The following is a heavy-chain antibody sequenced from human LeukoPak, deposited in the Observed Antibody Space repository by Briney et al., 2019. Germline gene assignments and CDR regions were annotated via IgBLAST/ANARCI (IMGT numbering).Heavy chain of an antibody. J-gene: IGHJ6*02. CDR1: GYTFTSYY. CDR3: ARGSSSYCSSTSCVGGYYYGMDV. D-gene: IGHD2-2*01. V-gene: IGHV1-46*01. CDR2: INPSGGST. Sequence: GASVKVSCKASGYTFTSYYMHWVRQAPGQGLEWMGIINPSGGSTSYAQKFQGRVTMTRDTSTSTVYMELSSLRSEDTAVCYCARGSSSYCSSTSCVGGYYYGMDVWGQGTTVTVSS.